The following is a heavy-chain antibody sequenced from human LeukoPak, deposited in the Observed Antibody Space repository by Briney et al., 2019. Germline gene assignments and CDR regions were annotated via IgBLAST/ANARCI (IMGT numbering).Heavy chain of an antibody. CDR1: GYSLSSDCY. D-gene: IGHD3-22*01. V-gene: IGHV4-38-2*02. CDR3: ARCVGSDYDSSGYRFYL. J-gene: IGHJ5*02. CDR2: LYHSGST. Sequence: SETLPLTCTVSGYSLSSDCYWGWLQPPPARGVEGVVSLYHSGSTYYNPTPKSRFTISVDTSKNQFSLKLSSLTAADTAVYYCARCVGSDYDSSGYRFYLWGQGTLVTVSS.